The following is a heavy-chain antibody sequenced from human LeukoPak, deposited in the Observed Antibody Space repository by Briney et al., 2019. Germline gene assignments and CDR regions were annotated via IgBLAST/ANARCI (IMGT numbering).Heavy chain of an antibody. J-gene: IGHJ6*03. CDR1: GFTVSSNY. CDR2: IYSGGST. CDR3: AREVAVAGYYYYYMDV. D-gene: IGHD6-19*01. Sequence: GGSLRLSCAASGFTVSSNYMSWVRQAPGKGLEWVSVIYSGGSTYYADSVKGRFTISRANSKTTLYLQMNSMRAEDTAVYYCAREVAVAGYYYYYMDVWGKGTTVTVSS. V-gene: IGHV3-66*02.